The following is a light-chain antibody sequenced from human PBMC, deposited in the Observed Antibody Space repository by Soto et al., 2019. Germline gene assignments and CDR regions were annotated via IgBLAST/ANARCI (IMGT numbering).Light chain of an antibody. CDR2: GNS. V-gene: IGLV1-40*01. J-gene: IGLJ2*01. Sequence: QSVLTQPPSVSGAPGQRVTISCTGSSSNIGAGYDVHWYQQLPGTAPKLLLYGNSNRPSGVPDRFSGSKSGTSASPAITGLQAEDEADYYCQSYDSSLSGSVVFGGGTKLTVL. CDR1: SSNIGAGYD. CDR3: QSYDSSLSGSVV.